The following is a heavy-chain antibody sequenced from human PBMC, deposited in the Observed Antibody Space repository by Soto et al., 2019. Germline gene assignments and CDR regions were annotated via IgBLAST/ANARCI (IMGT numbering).Heavy chain of an antibody. D-gene: IGHD5-18*01. CDR2: IYSGGST. Sequence: GESLKISCAASGFTVSSNYMSWVRQAPGKGLEWVSVIYSGGSTYYADSVKGRFTISRDNSKNTLYLQMNSLRAEDTAVYYCARDLEGSYGLYNWFDPWGQGTLVTVSS. J-gene: IGHJ5*02. CDR1: GFTVSSNY. V-gene: IGHV3-66*01. CDR3: ARDLEGSYGLYNWFDP.